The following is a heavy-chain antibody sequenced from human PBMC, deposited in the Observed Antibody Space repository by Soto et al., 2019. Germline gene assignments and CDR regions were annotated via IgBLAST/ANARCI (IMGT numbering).Heavy chain of an antibody. CDR3: ARRGSGSYYNY. CDR1: GFTFSSYA. Sequence: EVQLLESGGGLVQPGGSLRLSCAASGFTFSSYAMRWVRQAPVKGLELVSAISGSGGSTYYADSVKGRFTISRDNSKSTLYLQMNSLGAEDTAVYYCARRGSGSYYNYWGQGTLVTVSS. V-gene: IGHV3-23*01. J-gene: IGHJ4*02. D-gene: IGHD1-26*01. CDR2: ISGSGGST.